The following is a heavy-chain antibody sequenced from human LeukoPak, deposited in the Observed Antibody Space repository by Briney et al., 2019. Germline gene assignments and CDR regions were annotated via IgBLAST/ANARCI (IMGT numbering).Heavy chain of an antibody. CDR1: GGSISSGGYY. CDR3: ARDIAARAGGMDV. CDR2: IYYSGST. D-gene: IGHD6-13*01. V-gene: IGHV4-31*03. Sequence: SETLSLTCTVSGGSISSGGYYWSWIRQHPGKGLEWIGYIYYSGSTYYNPSLKSRVTISVDTSKNQFSLKLSSVTAADTAVYYCARDIAARAGGMDVWGQGTTVTVSS. J-gene: IGHJ6*02.